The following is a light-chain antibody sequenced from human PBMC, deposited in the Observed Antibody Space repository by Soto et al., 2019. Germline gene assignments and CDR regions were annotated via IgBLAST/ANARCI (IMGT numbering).Light chain of an antibody. CDR3: QQRSNWPLT. V-gene: IGKV3-11*01. CDR1: QTIRNY. Sequence: EIVLTQSPATLALSPGERATLSCRASQTIRNYLAWYQQQPGQAPRLLIYDASNRAAGIPARFSGSGSGTDFTLTISSLEPEDVAVYHCQQRSNWPLTFGGGTKVEI. J-gene: IGKJ4*01. CDR2: DAS.